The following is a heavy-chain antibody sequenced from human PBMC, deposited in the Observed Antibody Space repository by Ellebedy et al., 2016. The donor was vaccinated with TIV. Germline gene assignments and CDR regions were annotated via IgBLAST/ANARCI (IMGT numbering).Heavy chain of an antibody. D-gene: IGHD1-26*01. CDR3: ASGGTATFDI. J-gene: IGHJ3*02. CDR2: IYSDGSST. CDR1: GFTFSSHG. Sequence: GESLKISCAASGFTFSSHGMFWVRQAPEKGLVWVSHIYSDGSSTTYADSVKGRFTISRDNAKNTLYLQMNSLRAEDTAVYYCASGGTATFDIWGQGTMVSVAS. V-gene: IGHV3-74*03.